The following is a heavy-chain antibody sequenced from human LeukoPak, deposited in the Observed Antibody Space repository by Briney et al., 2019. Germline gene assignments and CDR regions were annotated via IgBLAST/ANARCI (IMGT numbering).Heavy chain of an antibody. D-gene: IGHD5-18*01. J-gene: IGHJ4*02. CDR2: IYTSGST. Sequence: PSQTLSLTCTVSGGSISSGSYYWSWIRRPAGKGLEWIGRIYTSGSTNYNPSLKSRVTISVDTSKNQFSLKLSSVTAADTAVYYCARFIRIQLWLSYFDYWGQGTLVTVSS. CDR1: GGSISSGSYY. CDR3: ARFIRIQLWLSYFDY. V-gene: IGHV4-61*02.